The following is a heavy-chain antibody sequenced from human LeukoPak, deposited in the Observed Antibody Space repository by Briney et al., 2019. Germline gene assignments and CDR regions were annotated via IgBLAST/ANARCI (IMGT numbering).Heavy chain of an antibody. CDR1: GXXFXDYA. CDR2: ISWNSGSI. V-gene: IGHV3-9*01. J-gene: IGHJ4*02. D-gene: IGHD2-2*01. Sequence: PGRXXXXXCAAXGXXFXDYAMHWVRQAPGKGLEWVAGISWNSGSIGYADSVKGRFTISRDNAKNSLYLQMNSLRAEDTAVYYCAREGGYCSSTSCYFDYWGQGTLVTVSS. CDR3: AREGGYCSSTSCYFDY.